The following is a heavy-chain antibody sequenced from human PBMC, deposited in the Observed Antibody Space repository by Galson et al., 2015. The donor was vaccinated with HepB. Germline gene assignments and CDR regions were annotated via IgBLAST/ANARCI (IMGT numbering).Heavy chain of an antibody. J-gene: IGHJ4*02. CDR3: AKDDEHYTYYYDSSGYSSVGFGADY. V-gene: IGHV3-30*18. D-gene: IGHD3-22*01. Sequence: SLRLSCAASGFTFSSYGMHWVRQAPGKGLEWVAVISYDGSNKYYADSVKGRFTISRDNSKNTLYLQMNSLRAEDTAVYYCAKDDEHYTYYYDSSGYSSVGFGADYWGQGTLVTVSS. CDR1: GFTFSSYG. CDR2: ISYDGSNK.